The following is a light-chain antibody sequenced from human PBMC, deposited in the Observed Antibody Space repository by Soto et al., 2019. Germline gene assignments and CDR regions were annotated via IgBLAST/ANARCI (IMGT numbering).Light chain of an antibody. CDR1: QGISSY. Sequence: AIRMTQSPSSLSASTGDRVTITCRASQGISSYLAWYQQKPGKAPKLLIYAASTLQSGVPSRFSGSGSGTDFTLTISCLQSEDFATYYCKQYYSYLHLTFGGGTKVEIK. J-gene: IGKJ4*01. V-gene: IGKV1-8*01. CDR3: KQYYSYLHLT. CDR2: AAS.